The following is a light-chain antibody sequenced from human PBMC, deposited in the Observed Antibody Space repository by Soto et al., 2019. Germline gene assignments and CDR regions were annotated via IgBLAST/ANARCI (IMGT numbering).Light chain of an antibody. CDR3: CSYAGSPYV. J-gene: IGLJ1*01. CDR2: DVS. CDR1: SCDVGGYNY. Sequence: QSVLTQPRSVSVSPGQSVTISCTGTSCDVGGYNYVSWFQQHPGKAPKLMIYDVSKRPSGVPDRFSGSKSGNTASLTISGLQAEDEADYYCCSYAGSPYVFGTGTKVTVL. V-gene: IGLV2-11*01.